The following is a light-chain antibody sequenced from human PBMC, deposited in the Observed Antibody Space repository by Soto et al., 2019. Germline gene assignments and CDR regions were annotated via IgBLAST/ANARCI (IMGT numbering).Light chain of an antibody. Sequence: IQMTQSPSTLSASVGDRVIITCRASQSVSSWLAWYQHKPGKAPNLLIYKASRLASGVPSRFSGSGSGTEFTLTISRLQPDDFATYYCQQHRSYPVTFGQGTRLEIK. CDR2: KAS. CDR3: QQHRSYPVT. V-gene: IGKV1-5*03. CDR1: QSVSSW. J-gene: IGKJ5*01.